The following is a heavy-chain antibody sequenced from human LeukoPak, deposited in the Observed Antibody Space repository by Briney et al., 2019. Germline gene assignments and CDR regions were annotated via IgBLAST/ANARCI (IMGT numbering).Heavy chain of an antibody. J-gene: IGHJ4*02. CDR1: GFTFSSYA. V-gene: IGHV3-74*01. D-gene: IGHD3-9*01. CDR2: VNGDGSDP. CDR3: ARVPVSHYDILTDP. Sequence: AGGSLRLSCSASGFTFSSYAMHWVRQAPGKGLVWVSRVNGDGSDPRYADSVKGRFTVSRDNAKNTLYLQMNSQRAEDTALYYCARVPVSHYDILTDPWGQGTLVTVSS.